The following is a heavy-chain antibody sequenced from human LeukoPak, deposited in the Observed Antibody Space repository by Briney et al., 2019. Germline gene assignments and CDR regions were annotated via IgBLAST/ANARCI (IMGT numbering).Heavy chain of an antibody. CDR1: GYTLTELS. Sequence: ASVKVSCKVSGYTLTELSMHWVRQAPGKGLEWMGGFDPEDGETIYAQKFQGRVTMTEDTSTDTAYMELSSLRSEDTAVYYCATDHPSFPLKHKPGKMPFDYWGQGTLVTVSS. V-gene: IGHV1-24*01. J-gene: IGHJ4*02. D-gene: IGHD1-14*01. CDR3: ATDHPSFPLKHKPGKMPFDY. CDR2: FDPEDGET.